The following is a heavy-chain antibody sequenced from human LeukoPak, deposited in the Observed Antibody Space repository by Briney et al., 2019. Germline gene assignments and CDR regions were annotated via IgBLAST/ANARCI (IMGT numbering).Heavy chain of an antibody. Sequence: SETLSLTCTVSGGSISSYYWSWIRQPPGKALEWIGYIYYSGSTNYNPSLKSRVTISVDTSKNQFSLKLSSVTAADTAVYYCARDALYSSSWYGAMDVWGKGTTVTVSS. CDR3: ARDALYSSSWYGAMDV. D-gene: IGHD6-13*01. CDR2: IYYSGST. CDR1: GGSISSYY. V-gene: IGHV4-59*01. J-gene: IGHJ6*03.